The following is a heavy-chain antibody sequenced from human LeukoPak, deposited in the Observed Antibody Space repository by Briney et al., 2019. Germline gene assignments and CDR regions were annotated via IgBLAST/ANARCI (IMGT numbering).Heavy chain of an antibody. D-gene: IGHD3-22*01. CDR1: GFTFSSYA. CDR2: ISYDGSNK. Sequence: GGSLRLSCAASGFTFSSYAMHWVRQAPGKGLEWVAVISYDGSNKYYADSVKGRFTISRDNSKNTLYLQMNSLRAEDTAVYYCARESGYPTYYFDYWGQGTLVTVSS. V-gene: IGHV3-30*04. J-gene: IGHJ4*02. CDR3: ARESGYPTYYFDY.